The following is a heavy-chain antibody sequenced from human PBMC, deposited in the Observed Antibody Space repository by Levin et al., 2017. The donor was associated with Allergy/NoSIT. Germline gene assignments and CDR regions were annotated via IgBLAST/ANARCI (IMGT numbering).Heavy chain of an antibody. CDR2: ISYDGSNK. Sequence: PGGSLRLSCAASGFTFSSYAMHWVRQAPGKGLEWVAVISYDGSNKYYADSVKGRFTISRDNSKNTLYLQMNSLRAEDTAVYYCARDRYCSGGSCYSSDYWGQGTLVTVSS. D-gene: IGHD2-15*01. V-gene: IGHV3-30-3*01. CDR1: GFTFSSYA. CDR3: ARDRYCSGGSCYSSDY. J-gene: IGHJ4*02.